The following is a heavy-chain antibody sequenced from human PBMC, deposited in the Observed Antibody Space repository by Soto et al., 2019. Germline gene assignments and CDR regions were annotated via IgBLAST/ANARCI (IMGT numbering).Heavy chain of an antibody. D-gene: IGHD1-1*01. CDR2: INPNSGGT. V-gene: IGHV1-2*02. J-gene: IGHJ4*02. Sequence: XSVKVSSTGSGYPFIDYYIHWVRQAPGQGLEWMGWINPNSGGTKYAPKFQCGVTMTRDTSITTAYMELSRLRSGDTAVYYCAREPETAKPEGVDLWGQETLVTVSS. CDR3: AREPETAKPEGVDL. CDR1: GYPFIDYY.